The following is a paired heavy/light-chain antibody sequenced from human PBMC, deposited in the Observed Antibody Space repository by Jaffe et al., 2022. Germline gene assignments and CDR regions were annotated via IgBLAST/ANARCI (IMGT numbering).Light chain of an antibody. CDR3: HQSSSLLWT. V-gene: IGKV6D-21*02. Sequence: EIVLTQSPDFQSVTPKEKVTITCRASQSIGSSLHWYQQKPDQSPKLLIKYASQSISGVPSRFSGSGSGTDFTLTINSLEAEDAAAYYCHQSSSLLWTFGQGTKVEIK. CDR2: YAS. J-gene: IGKJ1*01. CDR1: QSIGSS.
Heavy chain of an antibody. V-gene: IGHV3-11*01. CDR2: ISSSGSTI. J-gene: IGHJ4*02. D-gene: IGHD3-3*01. CDR1: GFTFSDYY. CDR3: ARTNYYDFWSGYYLDY. Sequence: QVQLVESGGGLVKPGGSLRLSCAASGFTFSDYYMSWIRQAPGKGLEWVSYISSSGSTIYYADSVKGRFTISRDNAKNSLYLQMNSLRAEDTAVYYCARTNYYDFWSGYYLDYWGQGTLVTVSS.